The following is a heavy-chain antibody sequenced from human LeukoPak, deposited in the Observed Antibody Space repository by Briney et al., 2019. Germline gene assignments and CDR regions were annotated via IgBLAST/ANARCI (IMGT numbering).Heavy chain of an antibody. D-gene: IGHD6-13*01. J-gene: IGHJ4*02. CDR2: INPNSGGT. V-gene: IGHV1-2*02. Sequence: ASVKVSCKASGYTFTGYYMHWVRQAPGQGLEWMGWINPNSGGTNYAQKFRGRVTMTRDTSISTAYMELSRLRSDDTAVYYCARDSDSSSWYGRRYYFDYWGQGTLVTVSS. CDR1: GYTFTGYY. CDR3: ARDSDSSSWYGRRYYFDY.